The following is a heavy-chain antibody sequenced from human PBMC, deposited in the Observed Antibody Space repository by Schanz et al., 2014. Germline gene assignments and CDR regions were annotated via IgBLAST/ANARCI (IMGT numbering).Heavy chain of an antibody. CDR1: EFTFTHYP. CDR3: ARGTSASLD. V-gene: IGHV7-4-1*02. Sequence: QVQLVQSGSELKKPGASVKVSCKSSEFTFTHYPINWVRQAPGQGLEWMGWINTNTGNPTYAQGFTGRFVFSLDTSVSTAYLQISSLRVEDSGVYYCARGTSASLDWGQGTLVTVSS. CDR2: INTNTGNP. D-gene: IGHD2-2*01. J-gene: IGHJ4*02.